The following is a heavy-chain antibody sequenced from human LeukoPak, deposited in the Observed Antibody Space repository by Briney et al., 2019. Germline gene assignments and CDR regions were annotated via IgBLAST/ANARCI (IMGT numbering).Heavy chain of an antibody. J-gene: IGHJ4*02. CDR1: GFTFSSYW. CDR3: AREKNDFWSGYYSGY. D-gene: IGHD3-3*01. Sequence: GGSLRLSCAASGFTFSSYWMHWVRQAPGKGLVWVSRINSDGSSTSYADSVKGRYTISRDNAKNSLYLQMNSLRAEDTAVYYCAREKNDFWSGYYSGYWGQGTLVTVSS. CDR2: INSDGSST. V-gene: IGHV3-74*01.